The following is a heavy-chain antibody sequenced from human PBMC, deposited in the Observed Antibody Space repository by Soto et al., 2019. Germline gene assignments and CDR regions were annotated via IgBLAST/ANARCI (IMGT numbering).Heavy chain of an antibody. J-gene: IGHJ6*02. D-gene: IGHD2-15*01. Sequence: GGSLRLSCAASGFTFISYGMNWVRQAPGKGLEWISYISGTGDTIYYADSVKGRFTISRDNARNSLYLQVNSLREGDTAVYYCARYCSGVSCDPSHYYYAMDVRAQGTTVTVSS. CDR1: GFTFISYG. CDR3: ARYCSGVSCDPSHYYYAMDV. V-gene: IGHV3-48*02. CDR2: ISGTGDTI.